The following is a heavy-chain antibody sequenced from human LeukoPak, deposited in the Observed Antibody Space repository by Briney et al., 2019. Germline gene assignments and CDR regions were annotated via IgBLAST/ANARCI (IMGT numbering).Heavy chain of an antibody. CDR3: ARGGRSAFDV. V-gene: IGHV4-4*02. CDR2: IFHIGVT. CDR1: GGSISSDHW. Sequence: PSETLSLTCAVSGGSISSDHWWSWVRQPPGKSLEWIGEIFHIGVTNYKPSLKSRVFMSVDKSRHQFSLNLRSMTAADTAVYFCARGGRSAFDVWGPGTKVIVSS. J-gene: IGHJ3*01.